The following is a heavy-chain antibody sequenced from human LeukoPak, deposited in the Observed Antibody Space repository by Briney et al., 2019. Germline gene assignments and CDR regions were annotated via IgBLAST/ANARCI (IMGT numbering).Heavy chain of an antibody. CDR3: AELGITMIGGV. D-gene: IGHD3-10*02. Sequence: GGSLRLSCAASGFSFSSYWMSWVRQAPGKGLEWVATIKQDGSEYYYVDSVKGRFTISRDNAKNSLYLQMNSLRAEDTAVYYCAELGITMIGGVWGKGTTVTISS. J-gene: IGHJ6*04. CDR1: GFSFSSYW. CDR2: IKQDGSEY. V-gene: IGHV3-7*01.